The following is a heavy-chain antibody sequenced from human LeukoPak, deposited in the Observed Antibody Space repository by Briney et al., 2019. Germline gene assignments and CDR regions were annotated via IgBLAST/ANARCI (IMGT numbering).Heavy chain of an antibody. CDR3: AREHIGVQLWLPPTVY. CDR1: GGTFSSYA. CDR2: IIPILGIA. D-gene: IGHD5-18*01. Sequence: ASVKVSCKASGGTFSSYAISWVRQAPGQGLEWMGRIIPILGIANYAQKFQGRVTITAHKSTSTDYMELSSLRSEATAVYYCAREHIGVQLWLPPTVYWGQGTLVTVSS. J-gene: IGHJ4*02. V-gene: IGHV1-69*04.